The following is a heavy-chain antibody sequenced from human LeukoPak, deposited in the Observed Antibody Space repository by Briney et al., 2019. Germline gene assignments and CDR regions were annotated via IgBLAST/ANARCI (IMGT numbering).Heavy chain of an antibody. Sequence: GESLKISCKGSGYNFATYWIGWVRPMPGKGLEWMGIIYPGDSDTRYSPSFQGQVAISADKSVSTAYLQWSSLKASDAAIYHCARHEAGRGTLSCFDYWGQGTLVTVSS. CDR3: ARHEAGRGTLSCFDY. D-gene: IGHD1-26*01. CDR2: IYPGDSDT. V-gene: IGHV5-51*01. J-gene: IGHJ4*02. CDR1: GYNFATYW.